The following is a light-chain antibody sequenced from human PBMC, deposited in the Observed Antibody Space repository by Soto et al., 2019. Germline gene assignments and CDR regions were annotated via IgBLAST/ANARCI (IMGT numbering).Light chain of an antibody. Sequence: QSALTQPASMSGSPGQSITISCTGTNSDVGDNDFVSWYRHHPGKAPRLVIYEVSKRPSGISDRFSGSKSGDTASLTISGLQAEDEADYYCSSFTNTITRYAFGTGTKVTVL. CDR2: EVS. CDR1: NSDVGDNDF. J-gene: IGLJ1*01. V-gene: IGLV2-14*01. CDR3: SSFTNTITRYA.